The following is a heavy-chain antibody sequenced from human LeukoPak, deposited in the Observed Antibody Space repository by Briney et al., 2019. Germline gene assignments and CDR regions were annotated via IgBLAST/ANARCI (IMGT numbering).Heavy chain of an antibody. CDR3: VVVLEPPDSYGFDV. V-gene: IGHV3-74*01. D-gene: IGHD1-14*01. Sequence: GGSLSLSWALSGFIFGNSWVHWVRQAPGEGLVWVSLINADGSHTIYADSVRGRFTTSRDNARNTLSLQMNSLTIEDTAVYYCVVVLEPPDSYGFDVWGQGTMITVSS. J-gene: IGHJ3*01. CDR1: GFIFGNSW. CDR2: INADGSHT.